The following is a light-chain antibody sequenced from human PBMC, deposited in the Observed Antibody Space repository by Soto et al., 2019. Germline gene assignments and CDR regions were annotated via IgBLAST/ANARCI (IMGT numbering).Light chain of an antibody. J-gene: IGKJ5*01. Sequence: DIQMTQSPSTLSGSVGDRVTITCRASQTISSWLAWYQQKPGKAPKLLIYKASTLKSGVPSRFSGSGSGTEFTLTISSLQPDDFATYYCQQYYSYPLTFGQGTRL. CDR3: QQYYSYPLT. V-gene: IGKV1-5*03. CDR1: QTISSW. CDR2: KAS.